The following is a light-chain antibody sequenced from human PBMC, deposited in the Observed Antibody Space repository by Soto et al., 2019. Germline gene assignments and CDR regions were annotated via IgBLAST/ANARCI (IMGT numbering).Light chain of an antibody. CDR3: QQYNSYWP. J-gene: IGKJ1*01. CDR2: KAS. CDR1: QSISSW. Sequence: DIQMTQSRSTLSASVGDRVTITCRASQSISSWLAWYQQKPGKAPKLLIYKASSLESGVPSRFSGSGSETGFILTISSLQPDDFATYSCQQYNSYWPFGQGTKVDIK. V-gene: IGKV1-5*03.